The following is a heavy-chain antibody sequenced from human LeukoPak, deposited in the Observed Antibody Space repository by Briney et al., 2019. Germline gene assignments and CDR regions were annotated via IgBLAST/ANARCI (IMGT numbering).Heavy chain of an antibody. Sequence: GGSLRLSCAASGFTFSSYWMHWVRQAPGKGLVWVSRINSDGSSTSYADSVKGRFTISRDSAKNTLSLQMNRLRADDTAVYYCARGYSGTYRIDYWGQGTLVTVTS. CDR1: GFTFSSYW. V-gene: IGHV3-74*01. CDR3: ARGYSGTYRIDY. D-gene: IGHD1-26*01. J-gene: IGHJ4*02. CDR2: INSDGSST.